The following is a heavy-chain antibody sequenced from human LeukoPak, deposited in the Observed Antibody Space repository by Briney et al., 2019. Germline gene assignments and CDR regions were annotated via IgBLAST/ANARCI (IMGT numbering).Heavy chain of an antibody. CDR1: GGSLSTYY. CDR3: ARGKVNDYVWGSYRYPMYYFDY. V-gene: IGHV4-59*12. J-gene: IGHJ4*02. D-gene: IGHD3-16*02. Sequence: PSETLSLTCTVSGGSLSTYYWSWIRQSPGKGLEWIGYIYYNGDTNYNNSVKSRVTMSMDTSKNQFSLKLSSVTAADTAVYYCARGKVNDYVWGSYRYPMYYFDYWGQGTLVTVSS. CDR2: IYYNGDT.